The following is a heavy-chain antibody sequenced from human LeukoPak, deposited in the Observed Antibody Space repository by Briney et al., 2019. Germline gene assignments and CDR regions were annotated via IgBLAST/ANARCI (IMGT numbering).Heavy chain of an antibody. CDR2: ISVSGSTI. J-gene: IGHJ6*03. Sequence: GGSLRLSCAASGLNFSSYSLNGVGPPPGKGLDWVAYISVSGSTIFLAAFVQGRFNLFSSHSKKTVLLQSNRLGGEETAVDYFAKERRLRVYYMDVWGKGPTVTISS. CDR3: AKERRLRVYYMDV. V-gene: IGHV3-48*01. D-gene: IGHD4-17*01. CDR1: GLNFSSYS.